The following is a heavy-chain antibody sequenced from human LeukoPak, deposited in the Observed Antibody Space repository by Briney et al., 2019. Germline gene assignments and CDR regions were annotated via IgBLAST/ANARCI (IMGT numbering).Heavy chain of an antibody. CDR1: GFTFSSYA. CDR3: AELGITMIGGV. V-gene: IGHV3-23*01. J-gene: IGHJ6*04. CDR2: IRGSGDST. D-gene: IGHD3-10*02. Sequence: GGSLRLSCAASGFTFSSYAMSWVRQAPGKGLEWVSTIRGSGDSTYYADSVKGRFTISRDNAKNSLYLQMNSLRAEDTAVYYCAELGITMIGGVWGKGTTVTISS.